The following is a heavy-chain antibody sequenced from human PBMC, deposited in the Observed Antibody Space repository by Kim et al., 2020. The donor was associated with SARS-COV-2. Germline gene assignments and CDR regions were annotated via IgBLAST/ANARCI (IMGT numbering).Heavy chain of an antibody. V-gene: IGHV4-34*01. Sequence: SNPALKSRVTISVDTSKNQFSLKLSSVTAADTAVYYCARGRQLWNYGMDVWGQGTTVTVSS. CDR3: ARGRQLWNYGMDV. D-gene: IGHD5-18*01. J-gene: IGHJ6*02.